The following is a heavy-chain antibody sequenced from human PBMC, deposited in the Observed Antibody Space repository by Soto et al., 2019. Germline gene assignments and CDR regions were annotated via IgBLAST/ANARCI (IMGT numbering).Heavy chain of an antibody. D-gene: IGHD2-21*01. V-gene: IGHV3-9*01. CDR2: ISCNSGNI. CDR3: TKDRGWGGEWRWAVDV. CDR1: GFTFEEDA. J-gene: IGHJ3*01. Sequence: EVQLVESGGGLVQPGRSLRLSCAASGFTFEEDAMHWFRQVPGKGLEWGADISCNSGNIAYADSVKGRFTSSRDNAKHSLYLQMNTLRPDDTALYFFTKDRGWGGEWRWAVDVWGQGTMVTVSS.